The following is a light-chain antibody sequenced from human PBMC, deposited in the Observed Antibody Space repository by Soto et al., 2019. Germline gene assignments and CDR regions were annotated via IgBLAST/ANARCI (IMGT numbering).Light chain of an antibody. V-gene: IGKV4-1*01. J-gene: IGKJ1*01. CDR2: WAS. Sequence: DIVMTQSPDSLAVSLGERATINCKSSQSILYTPNNNNYLAWFQQKPGQPPRLLIYWASTRESGVPDRFSGSGSGTDFTLTISSLQAEDVAVYYCQQYYNTFPTFGQETMVEIK. CDR3: QQYYNTFPT. CDR1: QSILYTPNNNNY.